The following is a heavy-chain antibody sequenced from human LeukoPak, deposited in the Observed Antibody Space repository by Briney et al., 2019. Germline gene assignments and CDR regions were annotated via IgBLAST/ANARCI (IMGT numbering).Heavy chain of an antibody. CDR1: GFTFSSYA. CDR2: ISVSGAAT. CDR3: AKTGNNNEGSFDF. D-gene: IGHD1/OR15-1a*01. Sequence: GGSLRLSCATSGFTFSSYAMSWVRQAPGKGLEWVSAISVSGAATYYADSVKVRFTISRDNSKNTLYLQMNSLRAEDTAIYYCAKTGNNNEGSFDFWGQGTLVTVSS. V-gene: IGHV3-23*01. J-gene: IGHJ4*02.